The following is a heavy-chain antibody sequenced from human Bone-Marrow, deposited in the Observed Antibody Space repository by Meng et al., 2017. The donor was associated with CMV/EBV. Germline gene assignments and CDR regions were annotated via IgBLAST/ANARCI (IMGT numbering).Heavy chain of an antibody. CDR2: IYYSGST. Sequence: SDTPSLTCTVSGGSISSSSYYWGWIRQPPGKGLEWIGSIYYSGSTYYNPSLKSRVTISVDTSKNQFSLKLSSVTAADTAVYYCAIPTDSSGWYSPFDYWGQGTRVTGSS. J-gene: IGHJ4*02. CDR1: GGSISSSSYY. V-gene: IGHV4-39*01. D-gene: IGHD6-19*01. CDR3: AIPTDSSGWYSPFDY.